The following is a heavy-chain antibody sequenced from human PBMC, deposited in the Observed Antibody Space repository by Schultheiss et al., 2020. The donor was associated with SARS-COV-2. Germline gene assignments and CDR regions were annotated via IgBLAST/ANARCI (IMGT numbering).Heavy chain of an antibody. CDR1: GFTFSSYA. J-gene: IGHJ4*02. Sequence: GGSLRLSCAASGFTFSSYAMSWVRQAPGKGLEWVSAISGSGGSTYYADSVKGRFTISRDNSKNTLYLQMNSLRAEDTAVYYCAKDQELGIVVTNFDYWGQGTLVTVSS. CDR3: AKDQELGIVVTNFDY. CDR2: ISGSGGST. V-gene: IGHV3-23*01. D-gene: IGHD7-27*01.